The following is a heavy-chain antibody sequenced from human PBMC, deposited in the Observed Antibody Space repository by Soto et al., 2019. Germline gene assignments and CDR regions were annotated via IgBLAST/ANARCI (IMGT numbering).Heavy chain of an antibody. CDR3: AREDYGDYDAPAFDI. Sequence: SVKVSCKASGYTFTSYAMHWVCQAPGQRLEWMGWINAGNGNTKYSQKFQGRVTITRDTSASTAYMELSSLRSEDTAVYYCAREDYGDYDAPAFDIWGQGTMVTVSS. CDR2: INAGNGNT. CDR1: GYTFTSYA. D-gene: IGHD4-17*01. J-gene: IGHJ3*02. V-gene: IGHV1-3*01.